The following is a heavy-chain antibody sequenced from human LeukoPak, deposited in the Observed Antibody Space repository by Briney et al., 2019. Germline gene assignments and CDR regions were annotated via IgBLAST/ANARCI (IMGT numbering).Heavy chain of an antibody. D-gene: IGHD5-18*01. V-gene: IGHV3-21*01. Sequence: GGSLRLSCAASGFTFSSYSMNWVRQAPGKGLEWVSSISATSNYIYYADSAKGRFTISRDNAKNSLYLQMNGLRAEDTAVYYCARDTSGYTFDDWGQGTLVTVSS. CDR3: ARDTSGYTFDD. CDR2: ISATSNYI. CDR1: GFTFSSYS. J-gene: IGHJ4*02.